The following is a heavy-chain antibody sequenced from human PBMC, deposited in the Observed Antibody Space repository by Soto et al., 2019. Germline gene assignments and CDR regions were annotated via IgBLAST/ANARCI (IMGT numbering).Heavy chain of an antibody. D-gene: IGHD2-15*01. CDR3: VRTSLVVAAATREDY. J-gene: IGHJ4*02. V-gene: IGHV3-74*01. CDR2: INSDGSST. Sequence: EVQLVESGGGLVQPGESLRLSCAASGFTFSSYWMHWVRQAPGKGLVWVSRINSDGSSTSYAGSVKGRFTISSDNAKNTLYLQMNSLRAEDTAVYYCVRTSLVVAAATREDYWGQGTLVTVSS. CDR1: GFTFSSYW.